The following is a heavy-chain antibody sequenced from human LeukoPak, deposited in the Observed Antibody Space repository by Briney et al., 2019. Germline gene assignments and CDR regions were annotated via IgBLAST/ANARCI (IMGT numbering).Heavy chain of an antibody. J-gene: IGHJ6*02. Sequence: ASVKVSCKASGFTFTSHDYNWVRQATGQGLEWMGWMNPNSGNTGYAQKFQGRVTMTRNTSISTAYMELSSLRSEDTAVYYCAREGYCSSTSCYNYYYYGMDVWGQGTTVTVSS. CDR1: GFTFTSHD. V-gene: IGHV1-8*01. CDR2: MNPNSGNT. CDR3: AREGYCSSTSCYNYYYYGMDV. D-gene: IGHD2-2*02.